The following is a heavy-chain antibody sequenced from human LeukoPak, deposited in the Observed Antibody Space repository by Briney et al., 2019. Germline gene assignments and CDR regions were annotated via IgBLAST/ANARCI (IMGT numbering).Heavy chain of an antibody. CDR3: ASCIAAAGTIDY. Sequence: SETLSLTCAVYGGSFSGYYWSWIRQPPGKGLEWIGEINHSGSTNYNPSLKSRVTISVDTSKNQFSLKLSSVTAADTAVYYCASCIAAAGTIDYWGQGTLVTVSS. J-gene: IGHJ4*02. CDR2: INHSGST. D-gene: IGHD6-13*01. V-gene: IGHV4-34*01. CDR1: GGSFSGYY.